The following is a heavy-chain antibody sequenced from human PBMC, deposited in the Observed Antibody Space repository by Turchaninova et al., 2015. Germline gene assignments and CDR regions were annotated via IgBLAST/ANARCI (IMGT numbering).Heavy chain of an antibody. V-gene: IGHV3-33*06. D-gene: IGHD5/OR15-5a*01. Sequence: EESGGGLVQPGKSLRLSCAGSGFPFGSYGMHWVRQAPGKGLEWVALIWYDGSKKYYADSVKGRFTISRYPISRDTSKNSMYLQMNNLTAADTAVYYFAKPRVSYTIITPDFDQWGQGTLVTVSS. J-gene: IGHJ4*02. CDR3: AKPRVSYTIITPDFDQ. CDR1: GFPFGSYG. CDR2: IWYDGSKK.